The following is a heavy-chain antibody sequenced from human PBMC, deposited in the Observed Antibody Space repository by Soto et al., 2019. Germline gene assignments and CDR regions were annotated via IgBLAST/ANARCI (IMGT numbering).Heavy chain of an antibody. V-gene: IGHV3-23*01. CDR1: GFTFSSYA. CDR2: ISGSGTNT. CDR3: AKDVRYSSSWYYFDY. Sequence: PGGSLRLSCAASGFTFSSYAVSWVRQAPGKGLEWVSAISGSGTNTYYADSVKGRFTISRDNSKTTLYLQMNGLRAEDTAVYYCAKDVRYSSSWYYFDYWGQGTLVTVSS. D-gene: IGHD6-13*01. J-gene: IGHJ4*02.